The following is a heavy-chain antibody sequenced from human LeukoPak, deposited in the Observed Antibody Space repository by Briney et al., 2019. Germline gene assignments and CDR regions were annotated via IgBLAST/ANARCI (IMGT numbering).Heavy chain of an antibody. D-gene: IGHD6-13*01. CDR3: ARYTSSWYSHWFDP. V-gene: IGHV4-59*08. CDR2: IYYSGST. CDR1: GGSISSHY. J-gene: IGHJ5*02. Sequence: KPSETLSLTCTVSGGSISSHYWSWIRQPPGKGLEWIGHIYYSGSTNDNPSLKSRVIISIDMSKNQFSLKLSSVTAADTAIYYCARYTSSWYSHWFDPWGQGTLVTVSS.